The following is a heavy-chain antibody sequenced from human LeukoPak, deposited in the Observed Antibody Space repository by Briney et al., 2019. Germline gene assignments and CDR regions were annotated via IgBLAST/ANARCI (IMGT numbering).Heavy chain of an antibody. CDR1: RFTFSIYG. J-gene: IGHJ4*02. CDR3: RAATKNRGYYFDY. Sequence: GGSLRLSCAASRFTFSIYGMHWVRQAPGKGLEWVAVISSDGREEDYADSVRGRFTISRDNSRDTLYLQMSSLRPEDAAVYYCRAATKNRGYYFDYWGQGILVTVSS. D-gene: IGHD1-14*01. V-gene: IGHV3-30*03. CDR2: ISSDGREE.